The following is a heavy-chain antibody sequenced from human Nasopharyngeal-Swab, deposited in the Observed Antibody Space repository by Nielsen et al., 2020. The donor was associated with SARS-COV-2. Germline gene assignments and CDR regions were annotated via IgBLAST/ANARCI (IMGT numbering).Heavy chain of an antibody. CDR1: GFTFDDYA. J-gene: IGHJ4*02. CDR3: AKDTEDGYCSGGSCYSFDY. Sequence: GGSLRLSCAASGFTFDDYAMHWVRQAPGKGLEWVSGISWNSGSIGYADSVKGRFTISRDNAKNSLYLQMNSLRAEDTALYYCAKDTEDGYCSGGSCYSFDYWGQGTLVTVSS. D-gene: IGHD2-15*01. CDR2: ISWNSGSI. V-gene: IGHV3-9*01.